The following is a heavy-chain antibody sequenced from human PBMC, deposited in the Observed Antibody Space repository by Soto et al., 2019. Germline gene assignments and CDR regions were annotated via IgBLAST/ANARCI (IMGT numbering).Heavy chain of an antibody. V-gene: IGHV4-39*01. J-gene: IGHJ4*02. D-gene: IGHD4-4*01. Sequence: PSETLSLTCTVSGGSISSNSYYWGWIRQPPGKGLEWIGSIYYSGNTYYNPSLKSRVTISVDTSKNQFSVNLSSVTAADTAVYYCARSGGLQHIDYWGQGTLVTVSS. CDR3: ARSGGLQHIDY. CDR1: GGSISSNSYY. CDR2: IYYSGNT.